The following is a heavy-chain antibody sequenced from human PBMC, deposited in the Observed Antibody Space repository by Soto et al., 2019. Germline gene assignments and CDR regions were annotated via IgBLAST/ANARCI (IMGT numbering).Heavy chain of an antibody. CDR1: GGSFSGYY. CDR3: ARMDDYGDYLATGAPDY. J-gene: IGHJ4*02. CDR2: INHSGST. Sequence: SETLSLTCAVYGGSFSGYYWSWIRQPPGKGLEWIGEINHSGSTNYNPSLKSRVTISVDTSKNQFSLKLSSVTAADTAVYYCARMDDYGDYLATGAPDYWGQGTLVTVSS. V-gene: IGHV4-34*01. D-gene: IGHD4-17*01.